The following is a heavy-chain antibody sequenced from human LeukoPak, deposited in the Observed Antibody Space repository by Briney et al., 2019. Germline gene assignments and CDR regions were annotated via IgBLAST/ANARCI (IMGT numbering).Heavy chain of an antibody. Sequence: ASVKVSCKASGYTFTSYGISWVRQAPGQGLEWMGWISAYNGNTNYAQKFQGRVTITRNTSISTAYMELSSLRSEDTAVYYCARGVQYYYDSSGWRPFDLWGQGTMVTVSS. V-gene: IGHV1-18*01. CDR2: ISAYNGNT. CDR1: GYTFTSYG. J-gene: IGHJ3*01. CDR3: ARGVQYYYDSSGWRPFDL. D-gene: IGHD3-22*01.